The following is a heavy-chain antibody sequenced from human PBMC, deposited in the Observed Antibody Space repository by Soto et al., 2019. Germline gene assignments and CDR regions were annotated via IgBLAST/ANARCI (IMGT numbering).Heavy chain of an antibody. J-gene: IGHJ3*02. CDR1: GLSVTANY. Sequence: EVQLVESGGGLIQSGGSLRLICAASGLSVTANYMTWVRQAPGKGLEWLSIIYRGGGTYYADSLKGRAIISRDGSRNMVFLQMNSLTAEDAGVYYCARRDDSETFDIWGRGTVVNVSS. V-gene: IGHV3-53*01. CDR3: ARRDDSETFDI. D-gene: IGHD5-18*01. CDR2: IYRGGGT.